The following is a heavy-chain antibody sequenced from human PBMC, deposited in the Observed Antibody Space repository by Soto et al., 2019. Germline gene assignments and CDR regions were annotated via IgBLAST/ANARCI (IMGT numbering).Heavy chain of an antibody. V-gene: IGHV3-30-3*01. CDR3: ARDLVTFSGSYYTPLDY. CDR1: GFTFSSYA. D-gene: IGHD3-10*01. J-gene: IGHJ4*02. Sequence: PGGSLRLSCAASGFTFSSYAMHWVRQAPGKGLEWVAVISYDGSNKYYADSVKGRFTISRDNSKNTLYLQMNSLRAEGTAVYYCARDLVTFSGSYYTPLDYWGQGTLVTVSS. CDR2: ISYDGSNK.